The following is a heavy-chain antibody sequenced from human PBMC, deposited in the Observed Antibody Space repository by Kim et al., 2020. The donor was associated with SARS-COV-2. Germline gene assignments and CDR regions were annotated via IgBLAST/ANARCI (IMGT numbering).Heavy chain of an antibody. Sequence: GGSLRLSCAASGFTFSSYAMSWVRQAPGKGLEWVSGIGVSGGSTYYADSVKGRFTISRDNSKNTLYLQMNSLRAEDTAVYYCAKDRTWGVVTASDYWGQGTLVTVSS. CDR1: GFTFSSYA. V-gene: IGHV3-23*01. CDR3: AKDRTWGVVTASDY. D-gene: IGHD2-21*02. J-gene: IGHJ4*02. CDR2: IGVSGGST.